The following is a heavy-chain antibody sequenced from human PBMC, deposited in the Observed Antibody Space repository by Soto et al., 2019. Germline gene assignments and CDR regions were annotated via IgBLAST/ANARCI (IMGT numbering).Heavy chain of an antibody. CDR3: AKATGGAGTRAGMDV. J-gene: IGHJ6*02. Sequence: PGGSLRLSCAASGFTFSNYAMSWVRQAPGKGLEWVSAISSGGDSTYYGDSVKGRFTISRDNSENTLYLQMSSLKTEDTAVYYCAKATGGAGTRAGMDVWGQGTTVTVSS. CDR2: ISSGGDST. D-gene: IGHD6-13*01. V-gene: IGHV3-23*01. CDR1: GFTFSNYA.